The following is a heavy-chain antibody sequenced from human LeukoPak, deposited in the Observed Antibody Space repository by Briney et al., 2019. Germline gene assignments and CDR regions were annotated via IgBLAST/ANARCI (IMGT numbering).Heavy chain of an antibody. CDR1: GFALSNYW. CDR3: ARYGNGAWLAHYSFDI. D-gene: IGHD6-19*01. V-gene: IGHV3-7*01. CDR2: INQDGREK. J-gene: IGHJ3*02. Sequence: GGSLRLSCAASGFALSNYWMSWVRQAPGKGLEWVANINQDGREKYFVDSVKGRFAISRDNAMNSLYLQMNSLRAEDTAVYYCARYGNGAWLAHYSFDIWGQGTMITVSS.